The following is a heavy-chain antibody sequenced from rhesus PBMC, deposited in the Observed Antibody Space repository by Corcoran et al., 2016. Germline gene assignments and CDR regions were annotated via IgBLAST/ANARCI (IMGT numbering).Heavy chain of an antibody. CDR1: GGSISGYYY. CDR3: ASAVTGTNYFDY. V-gene: IGHV4S14*01. Sequence: QVQLQESGPGLVKPSETLSLTCAVSGGSISGYYYWSWIRQPPGKGLEWIGSIYGSGGSNYLNPSLKGRVTLSVDTSKNQFSLKLSSVTAADTAVYYCASAVTGTNYFDYWGQGVLVTVSS. J-gene: IGHJ4*01. D-gene: IGHD1-26*01. CDR2: IYGSGGSN.